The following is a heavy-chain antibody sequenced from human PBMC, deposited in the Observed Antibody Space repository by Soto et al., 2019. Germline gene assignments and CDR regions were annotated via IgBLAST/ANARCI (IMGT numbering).Heavy chain of an antibody. CDR1: GFSFSISP. CDR2: ISYDGTNK. Sequence: AGRSLRLTSAASGFSFSISPMHWVRQAPGKGPEWVALISYDGTNKFYADSVKGRFTISRDNSKSTLYLQVDSLRPEDAAVYYCARDPKTSGGQHWAFNYFDSCGHGTLFTVSS. D-gene: IGHD7-27*01. CDR3: ARDPKTSGGQHWAFNYFDS. J-gene: IGHJ5*01. V-gene: IGHV3-30-3*01.